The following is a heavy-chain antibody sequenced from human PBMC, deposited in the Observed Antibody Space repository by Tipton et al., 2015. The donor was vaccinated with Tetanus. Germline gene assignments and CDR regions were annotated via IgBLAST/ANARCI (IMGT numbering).Heavy chain of an antibody. J-gene: IGHJ5*02. CDR2: IGLIGDT. D-gene: IGHD4-23*01. CDR1: GFNFRSSD. CDR3: ARDDDYGSNSGGPHWFDP. V-gene: IGHV3-13*01. Sequence: SLRLSCAASGFNFRSSDMHWVRQVTGKGLEWVAAIGLIGDTYYSGTVKGRFTISRDNAKNTLYLQMNSLRAEDTAVYYCARDDDYGSNSGGPHWFDPWGQGTLVTVSS.